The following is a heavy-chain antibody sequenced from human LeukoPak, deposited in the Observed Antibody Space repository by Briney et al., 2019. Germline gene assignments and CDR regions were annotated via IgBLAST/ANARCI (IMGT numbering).Heavy chain of an antibody. D-gene: IGHD6-13*01. V-gene: IGHV3-23*01. CDR3: AKTGGIAAAGY. CDR1: GFTFSSFA. J-gene: IGHJ4*02. CDR2: IRGSGGST. Sequence: GGSLRLSCAASGFTFSSFAMSWVRQAPGKGLEWVSAIRGSGGSTYYADSVKGRFTISRDNSKNTLYLQMNSLGAEDTAVYYCAKTGGIAAAGYWGQGTLVTVSS.